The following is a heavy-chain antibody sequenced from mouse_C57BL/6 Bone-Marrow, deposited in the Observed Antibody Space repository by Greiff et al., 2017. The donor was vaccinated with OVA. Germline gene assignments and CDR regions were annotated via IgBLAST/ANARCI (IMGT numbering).Heavy chain of an antibody. J-gene: IGHJ2*01. CDR1: GFSLTSYG. CDR2: IWSGGST. D-gene: IGHD1-1*01. CDR3: ARYYYGSSYNYFDY. V-gene: IGHV2-2*01. Sequence: QVQLKESGPGLVQPSQSLSITCTVSGFSLTSYGVHWVRQSPGKGLEWLGVIWSGGSTDYNAAFISRLSISKDNSKSQVFFKMNSLQADDTAIYYCARYYYGSSYNYFDYWGQGTTLTVSS.